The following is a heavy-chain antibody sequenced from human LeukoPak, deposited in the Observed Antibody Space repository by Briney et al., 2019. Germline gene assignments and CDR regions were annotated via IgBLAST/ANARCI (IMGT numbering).Heavy chain of an antibody. Sequence: SETLSLTCTVSGGSISSYYWNWIRQPPGKGLEWIGYGSYSGSTDYNPSLKSRVTISVDASKNQFSLKLSSVAAADTAVYYCARAYGSYSFDYWGQGTLVTVSS. V-gene: IGHV4-59*01. CDR1: GGSISSYY. CDR2: GSYSGST. CDR3: ARAYGSYSFDY. J-gene: IGHJ4*02. D-gene: IGHD1-26*01.